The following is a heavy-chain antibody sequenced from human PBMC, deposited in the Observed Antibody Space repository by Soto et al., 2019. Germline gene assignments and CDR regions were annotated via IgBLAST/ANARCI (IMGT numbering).Heavy chain of an antibody. Sequence: EVLLLESGGGLVQPGGSLRLSCAASGFTFSSYAISWVRLAPGKGLAWVSAISGSGGSTYYADSVKGRFTISRDNSNNTLYLQMNSLRAEDTAVYYCAKDGGATLWGQGTTVTGSS. D-gene: IGHD1-26*01. CDR2: ISGSGGST. V-gene: IGHV3-23*01. CDR3: AKDGGATL. J-gene: IGHJ6*02. CDR1: GFTFSSYA.